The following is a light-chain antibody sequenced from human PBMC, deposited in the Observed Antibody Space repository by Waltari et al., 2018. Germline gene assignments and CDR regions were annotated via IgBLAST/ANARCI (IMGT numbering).Light chain of an antibody. V-gene: IGLV1-44*01. J-gene: IGLJ3*02. CDR2: SNN. CDR3: AVWDDSLNGRV. Sequence: QSVLTQPPSASATPGQRVTISCSGRSSNIGSNTVNWYQQLPGTAPKLLIHSNNQRPSGVPDRCPGSKSDTSASLAINGLQSEDEAIYYCAVWDDSLNGRVFGGGTKLAVL. CDR1: SSNIGSNT.